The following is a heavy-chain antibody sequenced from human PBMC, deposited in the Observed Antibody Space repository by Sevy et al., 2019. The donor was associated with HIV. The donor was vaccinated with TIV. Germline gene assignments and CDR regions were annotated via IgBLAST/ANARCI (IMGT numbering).Heavy chain of an antibody. CDR3: ARDPFGGYYFDH. CDR2: IMGDGSRR. Sequence: GGSLRLSCAASGFDFRTYWMHWVRQAPGKGLVWVSRIMGDGSRRSHADSVKGRFTISRDNAKNTLYLQMNSLRAEDTALYFCARDPFGGYYFDHWGPGTLVTVSS. V-gene: IGHV3-74*01. CDR1: GFDFRTYW. D-gene: IGHD3-16*01. J-gene: IGHJ4*02.